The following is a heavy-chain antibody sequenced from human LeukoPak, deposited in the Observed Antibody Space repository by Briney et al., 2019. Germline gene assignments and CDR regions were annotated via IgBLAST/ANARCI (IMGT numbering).Heavy chain of an antibody. D-gene: IGHD4-11*01. Sequence: SETLSLTCTVSGGSISSYYWSWIRQPAGKGLEWIGRIYTSGSTSYNPSLKSRVTMSVDTSKNQFSLKLSSVTAADTAVYYCAREWIGGYSNHMDVWGKGTTVTVSS. CDR1: GGSISSYY. V-gene: IGHV4-4*07. J-gene: IGHJ6*03. CDR3: AREWIGGYSNHMDV. CDR2: IYTSGST.